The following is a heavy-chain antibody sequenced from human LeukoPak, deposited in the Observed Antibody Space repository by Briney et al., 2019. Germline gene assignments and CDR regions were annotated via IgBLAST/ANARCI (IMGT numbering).Heavy chain of an antibody. V-gene: IGHV3-7*01. CDR2: IKEDGSEK. CDR3: ARDEYNWNVDAFDI. Sequence: QAGGSLRLSCAASGFTFSSYSMNWVRQAPGKGLEWVANIKEDGSEKYYVDSVKGRFTISRDNAKNSLYLQMNSLRAEDTAVYYCARDEYNWNVDAFDIWGQGTVVTVSS. J-gene: IGHJ3*02. CDR1: GFTFSSYS. D-gene: IGHD1-20*01.